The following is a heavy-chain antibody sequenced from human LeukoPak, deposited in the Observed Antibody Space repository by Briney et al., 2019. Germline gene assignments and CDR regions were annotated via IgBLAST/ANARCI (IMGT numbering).Heavy chain of an antibody. CDR1: GGSITSYY. CDR3: ARDYCSSTSCYHWYFDL. J-gene: IGHJ2*01. D-gene: IGHD2-2*01. Sequence: SETLSLTCTVSGGSITSYYWSWIRQPPGKGLEWIGYIYYSGSTNYNPSLKSRVTISVDTSKNQFSLKLSSVTAADTAVYYCARDYCSSTSCYHWYFDLWGRGTLVTVSS. CDR2: IYYSGST. V-gene: IGHV4-59*01.